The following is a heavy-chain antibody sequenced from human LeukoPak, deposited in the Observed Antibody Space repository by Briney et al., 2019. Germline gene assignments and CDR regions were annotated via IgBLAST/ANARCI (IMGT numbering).Heavy chain of an antibody. CDR2: IYYSGST. V-gene: IGHV4-31*03. CDR1: GGSISSGGYY. CDR3: ARRITMIRGVELFDY. Sequence: PSETLSLTCTVSGGSISSGGYYWSWIRQHPGKGLEWIGYIYYSGSTYYNPSLKTRVTISVDTSKNQFSLKLSSVTAADTAVYYCARRITMIRGVELFDYWGQGTLVTVSS. J-gene: IGHJ4*02. D-gene: IGHD3-10*01.